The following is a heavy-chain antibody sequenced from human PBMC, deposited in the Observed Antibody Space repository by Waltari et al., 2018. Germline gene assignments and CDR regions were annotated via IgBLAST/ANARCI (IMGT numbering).Heavy chain of an antibody. CDR3: ARTQDLYCSGGSCYPGWFDP. Sequence: EVQLVESGGGLIQPGGSLRLSCAASGLTVSSNYMRWVRQAPGKGREWVSVSYSGGSTYYADAVKGRFTISRDNSKNTLYLQMNSLRAEDTAVYYCARTQDLYCSGGSCYPGWFDPWGQGTLVTVSS. V-gene: IGHV3-53*01. CDR2: SYSGGST. J-gene: IGHJ5*02. D-gene: IGHD2-15*01. CDR1: GLTVSSNY.